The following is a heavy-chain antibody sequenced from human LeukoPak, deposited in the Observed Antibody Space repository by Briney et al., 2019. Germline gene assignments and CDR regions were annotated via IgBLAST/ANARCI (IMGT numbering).Heavy chain of an antibody. CDR1: RGSISSHY. J-gene: IGHJ6*03. V-gene: IGHV4-59*11. CDR2: IYYSGST. CDR3: ARAATYYDFWSDYYYYMDV. D-gene: IGHD3-3*01. Sequence: SETLSLTCTVSRGSISSHYWSWIRQPPAKGLERGGDIYYSGSTNYNPSLKSRVTISVDTSKNQFSLKLSSVTAADTAVYYCARAATYYDFWSDYYYYMDVWGKGTTVTVSS.